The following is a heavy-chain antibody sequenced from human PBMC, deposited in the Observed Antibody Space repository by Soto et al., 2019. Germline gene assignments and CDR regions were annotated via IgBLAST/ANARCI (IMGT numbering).Heavy chain of an antibody. CDR1: GFSFTRYS. CDR3: ARESEDLTSNFDY. J-gene: IGHJ4*02. CDR2: ISSTTNYI. V-gene: IGHV3-21*06. Sequence: EVQLVESGGGLVKPGGSLRLSCAAFGFSFTRYSMNWIRQAPGKGLEWVSSISSTTNYIYYGDSMKGRFTISRDNAKNSLYLEMNSLRAEDTAVYYCARESEDLTSNFDYWGQGTLVTVSS.